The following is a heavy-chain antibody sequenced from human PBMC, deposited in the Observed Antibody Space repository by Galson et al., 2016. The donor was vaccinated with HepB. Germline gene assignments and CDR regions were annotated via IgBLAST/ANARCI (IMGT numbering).Heavy chain of an antibody. V-gene: IGHV4-30-4*01. CDR3: ARGGSFSGALEN. Sequence: TLSLTCTVSGDSISTDVYYWNWIRQPPGKGLQWIGYIYYTGNTYYNPSLKSRFTISVDTSKNQFSLKLTSLTAAGTAVYYCARGGSFSGALENWGQGTLVTVSS. D-gene: IGHD1-26*01. CDR2: IYYTGNT. CDR1: GDSISTDVYY. J-gene: IGHJ4*02.